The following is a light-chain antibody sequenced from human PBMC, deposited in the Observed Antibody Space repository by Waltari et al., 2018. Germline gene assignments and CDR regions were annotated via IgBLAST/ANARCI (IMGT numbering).Light chain of an antibody. CDR2: ENS. CDR1: RSNIGNYY. CDR3: GTWDSSLSGAV. Sequence: QSVLTQPPSVSAAPGPRVTISRSGGRSNIGNYYVSWYRQFPGTAPKLLIYENSERPSGIPGRFSGSKSGTSATLDITGLQAGDEADYYCGTWDSSLSGAVFGGGTHLTVL. J-gene: IGLJ7*01. V-gene: IGLV1-51*02.